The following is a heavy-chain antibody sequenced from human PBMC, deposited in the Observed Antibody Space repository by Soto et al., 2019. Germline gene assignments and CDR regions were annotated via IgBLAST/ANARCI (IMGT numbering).Heavy chain of an antibody. CDR2: MNPNSGNK. CDR3: ARGPRITTSDTYGMDV. D-gene: IGHD3-3*01. CDR1: GYTFTSYD. J-gene: IGHJ6*02. Sequence: QVQLVQSGAEVKKPGASVKVSCKASGYTFTSYDINWVRQATGQGLEWMGWMNPNSGNKGYAQKFQGRVTMTRNTYISKAYLELSSLRSEDTAVYYCARGPRITTSDTYGMDVWGQGTTVTVSS. V-gene: IGHV1-8*01.